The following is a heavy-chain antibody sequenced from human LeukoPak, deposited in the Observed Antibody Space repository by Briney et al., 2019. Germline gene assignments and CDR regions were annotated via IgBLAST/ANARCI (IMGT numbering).Heavy chain of an antibody. D-gene: IGHD4-17*01. CDR2: IFHSGRV. J-gene: IGHJ3*02. CDR3: ARLNADYGYYGPHDAFDI. Sequence: SGTLSLTCDVSGDSISTPHWWSWVRQPPGKGLEWIGEIFHSGRVNYIPSLQSRVTISLDKSKNRISLEVNSVTAADTAVYYCARLNADYGYYGPHDAFDIWGQGTLVAVSS. CDR1: GDSISTPHW. V-gene: IGHV4-4*02.